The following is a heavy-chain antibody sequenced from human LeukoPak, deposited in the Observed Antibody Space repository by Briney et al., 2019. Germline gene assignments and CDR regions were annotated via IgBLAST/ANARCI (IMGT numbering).Heavy chain of an antibody. CDR3: AKDYGYCSSNSCDNGYYYYYMDV. V-gene: IGHV3-30*02. D-gene: IGHD2-2*02. Sequence: PGGSLRLSCAASGFTFSSYGMHWVRQAPGKGLEWVAFIRYDGSNKYYADSVKGRFTISRDNSKNTLYLQMYSLRAEDTAVYYCAKDYGYCSSNSCDNGYYYYYMDVWGKGTTVTVSS. J-gene: IGHJ6*03. CDR1: GFTFSSYG. CDR2: IRYDGSNK.